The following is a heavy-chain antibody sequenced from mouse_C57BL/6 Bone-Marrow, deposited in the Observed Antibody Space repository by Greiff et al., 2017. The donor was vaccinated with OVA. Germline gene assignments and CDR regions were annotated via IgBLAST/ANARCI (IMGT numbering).Heavy chain of an antibody. V-gene: IGHV5-6*01. CDR3: ATMITAWFAY. CDR2: ISSGGSYT. CDR1: GFTFSSYG. D-gene: IGHD2-4*01. J-gene: IGHJ3*01. Sequence: EVKLMESGGDLVKPGGSLKLSCAASGFTFSSYGMSWVRQTPDKRLEWVATISSGGSYTYYPDSVQGRFTISRDNAKNTLYLQMSSLKSEDTAMYYCATMITAWFAYWGQGTLVTVSA.